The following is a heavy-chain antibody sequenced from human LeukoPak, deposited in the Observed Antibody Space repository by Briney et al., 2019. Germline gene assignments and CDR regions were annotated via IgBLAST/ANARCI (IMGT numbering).Heavy chain of an antibody. CDR1: GGSISSYY. CDR3: ARGPDSSGYHFDY. J-gene: IGHJ4*02. D-gene: IGHD3-22*01. CDR2: IYYSGST. Sequence: SETLSLTCTVSGGSISSYYWSWIRQPPGKGLEWIGYIYYSGSTNYDPSLKSRVTISVDTSKNQFSLRLTSVTAADTAVYYCARGPDSSGYHFDYWGQRTLVTVSS. V-gene: IGHV4-59*01.